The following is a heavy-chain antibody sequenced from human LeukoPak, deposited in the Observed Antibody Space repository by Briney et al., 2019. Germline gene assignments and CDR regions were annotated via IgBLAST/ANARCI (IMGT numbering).Heavy chain of an antibody. J-gene: IGHJ4*02. Sequence: PGGSLRLSCTASGFTFGDYAVSWVRQAPGKGLEWVGFIRGKAYGGATEYAASVKGRFTISRDDSKSITYLQMHSLKIEDTAVYYCTRVTLDYWGQGTRVTVSS. CDR3: TRVTLDY. V-gene: IGHV3-49*04. CDR1: GFTFGDYA. CDR2: IRGKAYGGAT.